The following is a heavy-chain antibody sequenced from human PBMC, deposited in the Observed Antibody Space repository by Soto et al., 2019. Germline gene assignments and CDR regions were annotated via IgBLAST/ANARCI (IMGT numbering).Heavy chain of an antibody. CDR1: GFTFSNVW. Sequence: EVQLVESGGGLVKPGGSLRLSCAASGFTFSNVWMNWVRQAPGKGLEWVGRIKSKTDGGTTDYAAHVKGRFTISREDSKNTLCLQMNSLKTEEPAVYYCTPLALKYSSGWYEFSDWGQGTRVTVSS. CDR3: TPLALKYSSGWYEFSD. V-gene: IGHV3-15*07. J-gene: IGHJ4*02. CDR2: IKSKTDGGTT. D-gene: IGHD6-19*01.